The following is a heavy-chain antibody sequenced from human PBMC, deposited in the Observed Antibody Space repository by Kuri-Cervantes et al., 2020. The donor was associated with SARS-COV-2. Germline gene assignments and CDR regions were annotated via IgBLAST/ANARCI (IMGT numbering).Heavy chain of an antibody. Sequence: LSLTCAASGFTFSSYSMSWVRQAPGKGLGWVSAISGSGGSTYYADSVKGRFTISRDNSKNTLYLQMNSLRAEDTAVYYCAKDYDSSGYLGGDAFDIWGQGTMVTVSS. D-gene: IGHD3-22*01. CDR1: GFTFSSYS. CDR3: AKDYDSSGYLGGDAFDI. CDR2: ISGSGGST. J-gene: IGHJ3*02. V-gene: IGHV3-23*01.